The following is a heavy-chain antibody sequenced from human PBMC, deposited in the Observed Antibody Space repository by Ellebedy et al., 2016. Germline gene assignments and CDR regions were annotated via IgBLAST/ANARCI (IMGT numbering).Heavy chain of an antibody. CDR2: IYYSGST. Sequence: SETLSLTCAVSGGSISSYYWSWIRQPPGKGLEWIGYIYYSGSTNYNPSLKSRVTISVDTSKNQFSLKLSSVTAAGTAVYYCARLRLRNGGDFDYWGQGTLVTVSS. D-gene: IGHD2-21*02. J-gene: IGHJ4*02. V-gene: IGHV4-59*01. CDR3: ARLRLRNGGDFDY. CDR1: GGSISSYY.